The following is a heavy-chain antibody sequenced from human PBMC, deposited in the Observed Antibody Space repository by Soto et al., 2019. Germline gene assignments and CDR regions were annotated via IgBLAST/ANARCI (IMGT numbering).Heavy chain of an antibody. CDR1: GGSISSSSYY. CDR2: IYYSGST. Sequence: PXGTLSLTCTVSGGSISSSSYYWGWIRQPPGKGLEWIGSIYYSGSTYYNPSLKSRVTISVDTSKNQFSLKLSSVTAADTAVYYCARGGSSSWGGWFDPWGQGTLVTVSS. J-gene: IGHJ5*02. D-gene: IGHD6-13*01. V-gene: IGHV4-39*01. CDR3: ARGGSSSWGGWFDP.